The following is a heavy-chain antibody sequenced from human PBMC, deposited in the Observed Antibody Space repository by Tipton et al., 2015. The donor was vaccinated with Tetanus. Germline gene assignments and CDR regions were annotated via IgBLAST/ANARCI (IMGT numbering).Heavy chain of an antibody. J-gene: IGHJ4*02. D-gene: IGHD3-22*01. CDR3: ACGSGYFDSSYHSPLDF. CDR2: IQYNGIT. Sequence: TLSLTCAVSRGSRSDNYWSWIRQSPGKGLEWIGYIQYNGITNYHPSLKSRVTISVDSSTSQFSLRLASVTAADTAVYYCACGSGYFDSSYHSPLDFWGRGTLVTVSS. CDR1: RGSRSDNY. V-gene: IGHV4-59*01.